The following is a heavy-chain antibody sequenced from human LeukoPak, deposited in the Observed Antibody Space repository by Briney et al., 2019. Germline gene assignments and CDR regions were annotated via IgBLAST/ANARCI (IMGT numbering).Heavy chain of an antibody. J-gene: IGHJ4*02. CDR1: GFTFSSYS. Sequence: GGSLRLSCAASGFTFSSYSMNWVRQAPGKGLEWVSYISSRSSPIFYADSVKGRFTLSRDNAKKSLYLQMNSLRDEDTAVYYCASEVLGSGFPNHFDYWGQGTLVTVSS. V-gene: IGHV3-48*02. D-gene: IGHD3-22*01. CDR3: ASEVLGSGFPNHFDY. CDR2: ISSRSSPI.